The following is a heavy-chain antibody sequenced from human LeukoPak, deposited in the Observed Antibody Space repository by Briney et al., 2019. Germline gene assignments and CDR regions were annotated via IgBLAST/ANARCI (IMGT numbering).Heavy chain of an antibody. V-gene: IGHV3-74*01. Sequence: GGSLRLSCAASGFTFSSHWMHWVRQAPGKGLVWVSQINGDGISTTYADPVRGRFTIARDNAKNTLYLQMDSLRAEDTAVYYCARGNYAAFDIWGQGTMVAVSS. CDR1: GFTFSSHW. CDR2: INGDGIST. CDR3: ARGNYAAFDI. D-gene: IGHD1-7*01. J-gene: IGHJ3*02.